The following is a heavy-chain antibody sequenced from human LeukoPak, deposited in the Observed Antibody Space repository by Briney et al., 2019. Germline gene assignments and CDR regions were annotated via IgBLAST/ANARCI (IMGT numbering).Heavy chain of an antibody. CDR1: GFTVSSNF. D-gene: IGHD6-6*01. CDR3: ARGLRLVAQIDY. Sequence: GGSLRLSCAVSGFTVSSNFMSWFRQAPGKGLEWVSVIYSGGPTYYADSVKGRFTISRDNSKNTLCLQMNSLRAEDTAVYYCARGLRLVAQIDYWGQGTLVTVSS. V-gene: IGHV3-53*01. J-gene: IGHJ4*02. CDR2: IYSGGPT.